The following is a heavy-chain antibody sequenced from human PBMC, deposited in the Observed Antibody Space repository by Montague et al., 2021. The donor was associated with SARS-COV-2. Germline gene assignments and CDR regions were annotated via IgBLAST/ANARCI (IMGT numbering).Heavy chain of an antibody. CDR1: GGSVSSGGYS. D-gene: IGHD6-13*01. Sequence: SETLSLTCTVSGGSVSSGGYSWSWIRPPPGKGLEWIGYIYYSGSTNSNPSLKSRVTISRDTSKNPFSLKLTSVTAADTALYYCARVALAAAATRSDYWGQGTRVTASP. CDR2: IYYSGST. J-gene: IGHJ4*02. CDR3: ARVALAAAATRSDY. V-gene: IGHV4-61*08.